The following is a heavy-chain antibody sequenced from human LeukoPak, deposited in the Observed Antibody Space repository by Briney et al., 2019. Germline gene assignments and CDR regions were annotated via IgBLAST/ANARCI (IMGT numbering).Heavy chain of an antibody. D-gene: IGHD5-18*01. V-gene: IGHV3-23*01. CDR1: GFTFSSYA. Sequence: GGSLRLSCAASGFTFSSYAMSWVLQAPGKGLEWVSAISGSGGSTYYADSVKGRFTISRDNSKNTLYLQMNSLRAEDTAVYYCAKGTAMAPRGGFDYWGQGTLVTVSS. CDR2: ISGSGGST. CDR3: AKGTAMAPRGGFDY. J-gene: IGHJ4*02.